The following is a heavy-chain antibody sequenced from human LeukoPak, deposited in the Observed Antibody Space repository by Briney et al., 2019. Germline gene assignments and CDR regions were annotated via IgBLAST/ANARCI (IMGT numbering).Heavy chain of an antibody. V-gene: IGHV4-59*01. CDR3: ARANYYYDSSGYSAYYYYYYGMDV. Sequence: SETLSLTCTVSGGSISSYYWSRIRQPPGKGLEWIGYIYYSGSTNYNPSLKSRVTISVDTSKNQFSLKLSSVTAADTAVYYCARANYYYDSSGYSAYYYYYYGMDVWGQGTTVTVSS. J-gene: IGHJ6*02. D-gene: IGHD3-22*01. CDR1: GGSISSYY. CDR2: IYYSGST.